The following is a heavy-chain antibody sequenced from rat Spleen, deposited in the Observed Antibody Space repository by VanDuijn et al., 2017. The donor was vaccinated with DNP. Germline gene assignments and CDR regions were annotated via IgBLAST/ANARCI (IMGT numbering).Heavy chain of an antibody. CDR2: ISYDGSST. J-gene: IGHJ4*01. V-gene: IGHV5-7*01. Sequence: EVQLVESGGGLVQPGRSLKLSCAASRFTFSDYNMAWVRQAPKKGLEWVATISYDGSSTYYRDSVKGRFTISRDNAKSTLYLQMDSLRSEDTATYYCARDSSYTPYAMDAWGQGTSVTVSS. CDR3: ARDSSYTPYAMDA. D-gene: IGHD1-2*01. CDR1: RFTFSDYN.